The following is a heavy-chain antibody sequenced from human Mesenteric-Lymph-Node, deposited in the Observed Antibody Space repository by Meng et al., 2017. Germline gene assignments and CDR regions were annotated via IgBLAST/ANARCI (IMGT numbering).Heavy chain of an antibody. J-gene: IGHJ4*02. CDR3: ARHNGGTYRFDC. CDR1: GDSVSSNRVA. CDR2: TYYRSKWYN. V-gene: IGHV6-1*01. Sequence: QLPQSGPGLVEPSQTLPPPCVSAGDSVSSNRVAWAWIRQSPSRGLEWLGRTYYRSKWYNDYAMFVKSRITISQDTSKNQLSLQLNSVTPEDTAVYYCARHNGGTYRFDCWGQGTLVTVSS. D-gene: IGHD1-26*01.